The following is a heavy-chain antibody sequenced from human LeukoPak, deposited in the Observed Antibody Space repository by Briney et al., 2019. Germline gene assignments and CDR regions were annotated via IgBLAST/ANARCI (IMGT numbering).Heavy chain of an antibody. V-gene: IGHV3-30-3*01. CDR2: ISYDGSNK. D-gene: IGHD3-10*01. CDR3: ASEGRADGQFDY. CDR1: GFTFSSYA. Sequence: GGSLRLSCAASGFTFSSYAMYWVRQAPGKGLEWVAVISYDGSNKYYADSVKGRFTISRDNSKNTLYLQMNSLRAEDTAVYYCASEGRADGQFDYWGQGTLVTVSS. J-gene: IGHJ4*02.